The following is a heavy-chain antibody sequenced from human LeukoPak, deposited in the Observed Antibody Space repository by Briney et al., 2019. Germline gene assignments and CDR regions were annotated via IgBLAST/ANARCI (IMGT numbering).Heavy chain of an antibody. J-gene: IGHJ5*02. D-gene: IGHD6-13*01. CDR3: ARTGIAAAGTPNWFDP. CDR2: IYYSGST. Sequence: SETLSLTCTVSGGSISSGGYYWSWIRQHPGKGLEWIGYIYYSGSTYYNPSLKSRVTISVDTSKNQFSLKLSSVTAADTAVYYCARTGIAAAGTPNWFDPWGRGTLVTVSS. V-gene: IGHV4-31*03. CDR1: GGSISSGGYY.